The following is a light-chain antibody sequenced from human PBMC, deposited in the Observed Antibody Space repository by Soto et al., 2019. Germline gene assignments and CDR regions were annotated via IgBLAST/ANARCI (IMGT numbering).Light chain of an antibody. CDR3: QSYDATNQV. V-gene: IGLV6-57*01. CDR2: ADN. Sequence: FMLTQPHSVSESPGKTVIISCTRSSCSIASNYVQWYQQRPGSSPTTVIYADNQRPSGVPDRFSGSIDSSSNSASLTISGLETEDEADYYCQSYDATNQVFGGGTKLTVL. CDR1: SCSIASNY. J-gene: IGLJ3*02.